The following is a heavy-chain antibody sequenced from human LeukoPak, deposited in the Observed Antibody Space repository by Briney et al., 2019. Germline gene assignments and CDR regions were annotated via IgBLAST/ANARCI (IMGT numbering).Heavy chain of an antibody. CDR2: IYYSGST. J-gene: IGHJ3*02. V-gene: IGHV4-61*01. CDR3: ARALGYCSGGSCYSGRAAFDI. D-gene: IGHD2-15*01. Sequence: PSETLSLTCTVSGGSVSSGSYYWSWIRQPPGKGLEWIGYIYYSGSTNYNPSLKSRVTISVDTSKNQFSLELSSVTAADTAVYYCARALGYCSGGSCYSGRAAFDIWGQGTMVTVSS. CDR1: GGSVSSGSYY.